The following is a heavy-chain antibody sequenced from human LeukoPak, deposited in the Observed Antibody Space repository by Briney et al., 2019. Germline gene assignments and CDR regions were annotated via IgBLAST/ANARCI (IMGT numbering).Heavy chain of an antibody. CDR1: GLTFSSYS. Sequence: PGGSLRLSCAASGLTFSSYSMNWVRQAPGKGLEWVSSISSSSYIYYADSVKGRFTISRDNAKNSLYLQMNSLRAEDTAVYYCARFVVVTAHDYWGQGTLVTVSS. J-gene: IGHJ4*02. CDR2: ISSSSYI. V-gene: IGHV3-21*01. CDR3: ARFVVVTAHDY. D-gene: IGHD2-21*02.